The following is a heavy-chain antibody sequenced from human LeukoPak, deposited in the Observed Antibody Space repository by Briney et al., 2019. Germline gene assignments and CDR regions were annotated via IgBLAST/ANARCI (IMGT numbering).Heavy chain of an antibody. CDR2: VNPNSGGT. CDR3: ARXTSSWTRSNYYYMDV. J-gene: IGHJ6*03. Sequence: ASVKVSCKASGYTFTDYYMHWVRQAPGQGLEWMGWVNPNSGGTNYAQKFQGRVTMTRDTSISTAYMELSGLRSDDTAVYYCARXTSSWTRSNYYYMDVWGKGTTVTVSS. V-gene: IGHV1-2*02. CDR1: GYTFTDYY. D-gene: IGHD6-13*01.